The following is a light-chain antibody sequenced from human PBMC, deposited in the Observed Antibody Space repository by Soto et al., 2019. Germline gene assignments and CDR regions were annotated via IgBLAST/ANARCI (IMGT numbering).Light chain of an antibody. V-gene: IGKV1-9*01. J-gene: IGKJ5*01. CDR2: AAS. Sequence: DIQMTQFPSSLSASVGDRVTITCRASQGIDTSLAWYQQKPGKAPRLLIYAASNFQSGVPSRFSGSGSGTHFTLTISSLQPEDFATYYCQQLHGYPITFGQGTRLEIK. CDR1: QGIDTS. CDR3: QQLHGYPIT.